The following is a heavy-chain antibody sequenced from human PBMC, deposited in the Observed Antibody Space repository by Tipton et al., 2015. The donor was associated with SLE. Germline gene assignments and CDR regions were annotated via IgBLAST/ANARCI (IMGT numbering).Heavy chain of an antibody. CDR2: VNYRGNA. V-gene: IGHV4-31*03. J-gene: IGHJ5*02. Sequence: TLSLTCTVSGGSIRSGGYYWSWIRQHPGQGLEWIGYVNYRGNAYYNPSLKSRSTLLADTSTNQVSLRLTSVTAADTAVYYCARWVLGPRWGFDPWGQGTLVTVSS. D-gene: IGHD7-27*01. CDR3: ARWVLGPRWGFDP. CDR1: GGSIRSGGYY.